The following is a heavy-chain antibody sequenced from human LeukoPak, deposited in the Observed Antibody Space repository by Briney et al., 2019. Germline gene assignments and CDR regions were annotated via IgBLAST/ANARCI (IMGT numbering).Heavy chain of an antibody. V-gene: IGHV3-21*01. D-gene: IGHD3-22*01. CDR3: ARLRRTSAISGYYYYYDY. CDR1: GLGFSSFS. CDR2: ITPTTSYI. Sequence: GGSLRLSCAASGLGFSSFSFNWIRQAPGKGLEWVSSITPTTSYIYYADSVRGRFTISRENAKNSLYLQMNSLRAEDTAVYYCARLRRTSAISGYYYYYDYWGQGTLVTVSS. J-gene: IGHJ4*02.